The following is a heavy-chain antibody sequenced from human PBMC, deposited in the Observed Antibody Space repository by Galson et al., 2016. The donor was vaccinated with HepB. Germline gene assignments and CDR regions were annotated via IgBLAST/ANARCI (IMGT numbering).Heavy chain of an antibody. V-gene: IGHV3-23*01. CDR3: AKDGETSVFYSGWDS. J-gene: IGHJ4*02. Sequence: SLRLSCAASGFKFPNHAMTWVRQAPGRGLEWVSSISGDGGSPYYAGSVKGRFTVSRDNSKNTLFLQMDSLRAEDPAVYFCAKDGETSVFYSGWDSWGQGTLVTVSS. CDR2: ISGDGGSP. CDR1: GFKFPNHA. D-gene: IGHD3-22*01.